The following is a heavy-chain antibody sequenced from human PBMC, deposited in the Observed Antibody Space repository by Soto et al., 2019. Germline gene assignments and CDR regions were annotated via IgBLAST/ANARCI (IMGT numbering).Heavy chain of an antibody. CDR1: GGTFSSYA. CDR3: AHAEDYDILTVGYSDY. J-gene: IGHJ4*02. CDR2: IIPIFGTA. V-gene: IGHV1-69*13. D-gene: IGHD3-9*01. Sequence: SVKVSCKASGGTFSSYAISWVRQAPGQGLEWMGGIIPIFGTANYAQKFQGRVTITADESTSTAYMELSSLRSEDTAVYYCAHAEDYDILTVGYSDYWGQGTLVTVSS.